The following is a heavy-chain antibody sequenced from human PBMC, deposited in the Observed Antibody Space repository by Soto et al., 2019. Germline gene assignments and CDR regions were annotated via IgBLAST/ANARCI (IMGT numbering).Heavy chain of an antibody. CDR3: ASLYYYDISGYYYAHAFDL. J-gene: IGHJ3*01. V-gene: IGHV5-51*01. Sequence: PGESLKISCKGSGYSFTSYWIGWVRQMPGKGLEWMGIIYPGDSDTRYSPSFQGQVTISADKSISTAYLQWSSLKASDTAMYYCASLYYYDISGYYYAHAFDLWAKGTLVTV. CDR1: GYSFTSYW. CDR2: IYPGDSDT. D-gene: IGHD3-22*01.